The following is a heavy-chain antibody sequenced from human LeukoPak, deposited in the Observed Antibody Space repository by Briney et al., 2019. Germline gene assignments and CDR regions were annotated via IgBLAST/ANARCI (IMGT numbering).Heavy chain of an antibody. D-gene: IGHD5-12*01. CDR1: GFTFSSYS. Sequence: GGSLRLSCAASGFTFSSYSMNWVRQAQGKGLEWVSSISSSSSYIYHADSVKGRFTISRDNAKNSLYLQMNSLRAEDTAVYYCAREHSGYDFPGRDYYYMDVWGKGTTVTVSS. CDR3: AREHSGYDFPGRDYYYMDV. V-gene: IGHV3-21*01. J-gene: IGHJ6*03. CDR2: ISSSSSYI.